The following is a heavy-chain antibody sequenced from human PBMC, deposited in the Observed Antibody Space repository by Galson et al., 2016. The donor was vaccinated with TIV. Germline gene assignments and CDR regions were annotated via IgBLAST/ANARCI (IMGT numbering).Heavy chain of an antibody. D-gene: IGHD3-9*01. J-gene: IGHJ4*02. CDR3: ARWGAYYDILTGYDWMFFFDY. V-gene: IGHV3-7*01. Sequence: SLRLSCAASGFTFSNYWMSWVRRAPGKGLEWVANTKHDGTERHYVDSLKGRFTISRDNAKNSLYLQMNSLRAEDTAVYYCARWGAYYDILTGYDWMFFFDYWGQGTLVAVSS. CDR1: GFTFSNYW. CDR2: TKHDGTER.